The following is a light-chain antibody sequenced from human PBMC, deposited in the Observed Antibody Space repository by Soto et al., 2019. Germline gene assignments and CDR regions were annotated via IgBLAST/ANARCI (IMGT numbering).Light chain of an antibody. J-gene: IGLJ2*01. CDR3: SARDDSLSRVV. V-gene: IGLV1-47*01. CDR2: RSD. Sequence: QSVLTQPPSASGTPGQRVTISCSGSSSNIGSNHVYWYQQFPGTAPKLLMYRSDQRPSGVPDRFSGSKSGTSASLAISGLRSDDEADYYCSARDDSLSRVVFGGGTKLTVL. CDR1: SSNIGSNH.